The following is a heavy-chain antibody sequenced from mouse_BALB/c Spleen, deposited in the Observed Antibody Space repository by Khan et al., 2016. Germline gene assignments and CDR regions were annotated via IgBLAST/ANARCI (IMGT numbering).Heavy chain of an antibody. CDR3: ARSLLRLLAY. Sequence: QIQLVQSGPELKKPGETVKISCKASGYTFTDYSMHWVKQAPGKGLKWMGWINTETGEPTYADDFKGRFAFSLETSASTAYLQINNLQNEDTATYFLARSLLRLLAYWGQGTLVTVSA. J-gene: IGHJ3*01. CDR1: GYTFTDYS. V-gene: IGHV9-2-1*01. D-gene: IGHD1-2*01. CDR2: INTETGEP.